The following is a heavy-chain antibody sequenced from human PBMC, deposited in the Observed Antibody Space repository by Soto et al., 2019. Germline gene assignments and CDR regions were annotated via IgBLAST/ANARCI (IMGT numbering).Heavy chain of an antibody. CDR1: GFTFSSYA. Sequence: EVQLLESGGGLVQPGRSLRLSCAASGFTFSSYAMSWVRQAPGKGLEWVSALSGSGGTTYYADSVKGRFTISRDNSKNTLFLQMNSQRADDTAVYYCAKFFVETGGSSGWPWSFHYWGQGTLVTVSS. V-gene: IGHV3-23*01. D-gene: IGHD6-25*01. J-gene: IGHJ4*02. CDR3: AKFFVETGGSSGWPWSFHY. CDR2: LSGSGGTT.